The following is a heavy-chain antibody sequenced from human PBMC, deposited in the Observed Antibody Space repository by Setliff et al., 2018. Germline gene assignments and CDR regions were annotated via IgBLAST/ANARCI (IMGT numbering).Heavy chain of an antibody. CDR3: ARMTWWDNSAYYPDF. V-gene: IGHV4-59*01. CDR2: IHYSGST. J-gene: IGHJ4*02. Sequence: PSETLSLTCSVTGGSMTDFFWNWIRQPPGKGLEWVGYIHYSGSTSYKPSLKSRVTMSVDISKSQFSLKLTSVTPAYTAVYFFARMTWWDNSAYYPDFWGRGTLVTVSS. CDR1: GGSMTDFF. D-gene: IGHD3-22*01.